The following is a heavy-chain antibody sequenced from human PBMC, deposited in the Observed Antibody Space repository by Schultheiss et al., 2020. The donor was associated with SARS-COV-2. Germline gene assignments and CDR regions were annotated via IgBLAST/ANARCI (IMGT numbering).Heavy chain of an antibody. D-gene: IGHD6-19*01. V-gene: IGHV4-4*02. CDR3: ARDQYSSGWRFDY. CDR1: GGSISSSNW. J-gene: IGHJ4*02. Sequence: SETLSLTCAVSGGSISSSNWWSWVRQPPGKGLEWIGEIYHSGSTNYNPSLKSRVTISVDKSKNQFSLKLSSVTAADTAVYYCARDQYSSGWRFDYWGQGTLVTVSS. CDR2: IYHSGST.